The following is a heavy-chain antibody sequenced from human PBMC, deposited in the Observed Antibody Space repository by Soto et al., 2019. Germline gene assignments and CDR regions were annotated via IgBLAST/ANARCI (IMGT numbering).Heavy chain of an antibody. D-gene: IGHD3-10*01. Sequence: PGESLKISCRTSGYRFTSYWIAWVRQMPGKGLEWIGIIFPSDSDTRYSPSFQGQVTISADRSISTVFLQWASLKASDTAMYYCASAGYYYGMDVWGQGTTVTVSS. CDR2: IFPSDSDT. CDR1: GYRFTSYW. J-gene: IGHJ6*02. V-gene: IGHV5-51*01. CDR3: ASAGYYYGMDV.